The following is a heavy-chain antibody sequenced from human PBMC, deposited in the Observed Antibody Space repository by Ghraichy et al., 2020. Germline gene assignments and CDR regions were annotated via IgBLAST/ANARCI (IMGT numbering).Heavy chain of an antibody. CDR2: ISYDGSNK. V-gene: IGHV3-30*04. J-gene: IGHJ4*02. CDR1: GFTFENFG. Sequence: SCAASGFTFENFGIHWVRQAPGKGLEWVAVISYDGSNKYFGDSVKGRFIISRDNSNNTLYLQMNILRTEDTAGYYCARERISIFGVATGYFAYWGQGTLVTGSS. D-gene: IGHD3-3*01. CDR3: ARERISIFGVATGYFAY.